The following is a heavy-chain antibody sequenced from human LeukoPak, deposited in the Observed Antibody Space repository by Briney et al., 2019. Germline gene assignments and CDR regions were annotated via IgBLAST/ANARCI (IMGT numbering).Heavy chain of an antibody. CDR3: ARCRSGGSCYSSD. CDR2: INSDGSST. D-gene: IGHD2-15*01. J-gene: IGHJ4*02. V-gene: IGHV3-74*01. Sequence: QPGGSLRLSCAASGFTFSSYWMHWVRQAPGKGLVWVSRINSDGSSTTYADSVKGRFTISRDNAKNPLYLQMNSLRAEDTAVYYCARCRSGGSCYSSDWGQGTLVTVSS. CDR1: GFTFSSYW.